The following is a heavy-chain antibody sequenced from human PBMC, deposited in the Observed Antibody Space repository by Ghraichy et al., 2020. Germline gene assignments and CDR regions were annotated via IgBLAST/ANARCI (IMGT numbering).Heavy chain of an antibody. CDR3: ARGYLISLDV. V-gene: IGHV4-34*01. CDR2: INHSGST. Sequence: SQTLSLTCAVYGGSFSGYYWSWIRQPPGKGLEWIGEINHSGSTNYNPSLKSRVTISVDTSKNQFSLKLSSVTAADTAVYYCARGYLISLDVWGQGTTVTVSS. J-gene: IGHJ6*02. CDR1: GGSFSGYY. D-gene: IGHD2/OR15-2a*01.